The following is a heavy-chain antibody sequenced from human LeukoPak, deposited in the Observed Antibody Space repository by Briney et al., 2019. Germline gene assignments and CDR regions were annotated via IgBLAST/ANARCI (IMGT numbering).Heavy chain of an antibody. Sequence: SETLSLTCTVSGGSISSYYWSWIRQPPGKGLEWIGYIYYSGSTNYSPSLKSRVTISVDTSNNQFSLKLSSVTAADTAVYYCARLVTSRRYFDLWGRGTLVTVSS. V-gene: IGHV4-59*13. D-gene: IGHD2-2*01. CDR3: ARLVTSRRYFDL. CDR2: IYYSGST. CDR1: GGSISSYY. J-gene: IGHJ2*01.